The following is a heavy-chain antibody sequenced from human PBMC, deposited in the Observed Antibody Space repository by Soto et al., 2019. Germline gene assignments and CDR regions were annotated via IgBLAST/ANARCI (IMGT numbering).Heavy chain of an antibody. D-gene: IGHD3-10*01. CDR1: GYTFTRSG. CDR2: ISSYNGDT. V-gene: IGHV1-18*01. J-gene: IGHJ6*02. CDR3: ARGGGAPYYYYGMDV. Sequence: QVQLVQSGAEVKKPGASVKVSCKASGYTFTRSGISWVRQAPGQGPEWMGWISSYNGDTNYAQTFQGRVTMTTDTTTSSAYTDLRGLRSDDTAVYYCARGGGAPYYYYGMDVWGQGTPVTVSS.